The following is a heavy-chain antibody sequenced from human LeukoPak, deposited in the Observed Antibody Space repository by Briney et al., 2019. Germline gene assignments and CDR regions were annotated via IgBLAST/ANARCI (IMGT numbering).Heavy chain of an antibody. D-gene: IGHD1-26*01. Sequence: PSETLSLTCTVSGGSISSSSYYWGWIRQPPGKGLEWIGSIYYSGSTYYNPSLKSRVTISVDTSKNQFSLKLSSVTAADTAVYYCARRGQDLGAFDIWGQGTMVTVSS. CDR1: GGSISSSSYY. CDR3: ARRGQDLGAFDI. V-gene: IGHV4-39*07. CDR2: IYYSGST. J-gene: IGHJ3*02.